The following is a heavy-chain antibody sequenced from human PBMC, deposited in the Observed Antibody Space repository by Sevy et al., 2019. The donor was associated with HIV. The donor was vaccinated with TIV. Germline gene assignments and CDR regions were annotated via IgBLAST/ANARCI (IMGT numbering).Heavy chain of an antibody. D-gene: IGHD3-10*01. CDR2: IWYDGSSK. J-gene: IGHJ4*02. V-gene: IGHV3-33*01. CDR3: ASGAYYYASRTENFDY. CDR1: GFTFSSYG. Sequence: GGFLRLSCAASGFTFSSYGMHRVRQAPGKGLEWVALIWYDGSSKYYADSVKGRFTISRDNSKNTLYLQMNSLRAEDTAVYYCASGAYYYASRTENFDYWGQGTLVTVSS.